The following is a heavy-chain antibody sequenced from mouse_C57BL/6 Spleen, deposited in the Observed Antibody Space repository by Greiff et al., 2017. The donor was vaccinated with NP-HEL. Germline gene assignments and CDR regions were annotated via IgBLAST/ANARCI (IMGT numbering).Heavy chain of an antibody. V-gene: IGHV5-17*01. CDR1: GFTFSDYG. D-gene: IGHD1-1*01. CDR3: ARELYYYGSRGAWFAY. CDR2: ISSGSSTI. Sequence: EVKLVESGGGLVKPGGSLKLSCAASGFTFSDYGMHWVRQAPEKGLEWVAYISSGSSTIYYADTVKGRFTISRDNAKNTLFLPMTSLRSEDTAMYYCARELYYYGSRGAWFAYWGQGTLVTVSA. J-gene: IGHJ3*01.